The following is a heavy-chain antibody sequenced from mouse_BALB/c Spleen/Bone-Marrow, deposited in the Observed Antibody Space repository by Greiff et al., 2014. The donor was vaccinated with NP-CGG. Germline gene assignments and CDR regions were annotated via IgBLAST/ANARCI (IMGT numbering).Heavy chain of an antibody. CDR3: ARNWGWVFAY. V-gene: IGHV1-5*01. CDR2: IYPGNNDA. Sequence: EVQRVESGTVLARPGASLRMSCKASGYTFTNYWINWIKQRPGQGLEWIGAIYPGNNDAKYTQKFKAKAKLTAVTSTSTADMELSSLTNEDSAVYYCARNWGWVFAYWGQGTLVTVSA. CDR1: GYTFTNYW. J-gene: IGHJ3*01. D-gene: IGHD4-1*01.